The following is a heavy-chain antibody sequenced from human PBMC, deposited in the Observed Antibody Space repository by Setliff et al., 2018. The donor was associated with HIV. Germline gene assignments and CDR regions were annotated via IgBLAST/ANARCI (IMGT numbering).Heavy chain of an antibody. D-gene: IGHD3-22*01. CDR1: GGSFSGYY. V-gene: IGHV4-34*01. Sequence: PSETLSLTCAVYGGSFSGYYWSCIRQPPGKGLEWIGEINHSGSNNYNPSLKSRVTISVDTSKNQFSLKLSSVTAADTAVYYCARGVPPDLYYDSSHGYDAFDIWGQGTMVTVSS. CDR3: ARGVPPDLYYDSSHGYDAFDI. J-gene: IGHJ3*02. CDR2: INHSGSN.